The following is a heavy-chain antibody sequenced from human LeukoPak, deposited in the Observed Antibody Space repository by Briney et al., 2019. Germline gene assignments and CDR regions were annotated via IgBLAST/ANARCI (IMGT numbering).Heavy chain of an antibody. Sequence: GGSLRLSCAASGFTFSSYSMNWVRQAPGKGLEWVSSISSSSSYIYYADSVKGRFTISRDNAKNSLYLQMNSLRAEDTAVYYCARVVVVAAKPHDFDYWGQGTLVTVSS. V-gene: IGHV3-21*01. J-gene: IGHJ4*02. CDR1: GFTFSSYS. CDR3: ARVVVVAAKPHDFDY. D-gene: IGHD2-15*01. CDR2: ISSSSSYI.